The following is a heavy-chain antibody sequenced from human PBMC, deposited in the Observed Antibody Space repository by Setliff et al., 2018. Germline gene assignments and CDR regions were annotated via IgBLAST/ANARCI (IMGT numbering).Heavy chain of an antibody. Sequence: PGGSLRLSCAASGFTFSSYAMSWVRQAPGKGLEWVSAISGSGGSTYYADSVKGRFTISRDNSKNTLYLQMNSLRVEDTAVYYCSRNWVTAQHYYYGMDVWGQGTTVTVSS. V-gene: IGHV3-23*01. D-gene: IGHD2-21*02. CDR3: SRNWVTAQHYYYGMDV. J-gene: IGHJ6*02. CDR1: GFTFSSYA. CDR2: ISGSGGST.